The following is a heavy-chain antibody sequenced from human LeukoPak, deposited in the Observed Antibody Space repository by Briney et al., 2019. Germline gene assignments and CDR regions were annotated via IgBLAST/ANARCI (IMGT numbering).Heavy chain of an antibody. V-gene: IGHV3-74*01. J-gene: IGHJ4*02. D-gene: IGHD3-10*01. CDR1: GFTFSSHR. CDR2: INSDGSST. Sequence: GGSLRLSCAASGFTFSSHRMHWVRRAPGKGLVWVSRINSDGSSTSYADSVKGRFTISRDNAKNTLYLQMNSLRVEDTAVYYCARGGFRDYGSGSYYQDYWGQGTLVTVSS. CDR3: ARGGFRDYGSGSYYQDY.